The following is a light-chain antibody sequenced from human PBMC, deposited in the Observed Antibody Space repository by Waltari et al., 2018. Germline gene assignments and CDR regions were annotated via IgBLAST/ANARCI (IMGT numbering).Light chain of an antibody. J-gene: IGKJ2*01. CDR1: QSVSSSY. CDR3: QYYGSYT. CDR2: LAS. V-gene: IGKV3-20*01. Sequence: IVLTQSPATLSLSPGERATLSCRASQSVSSSYLAWYQQKPGQAPRLLMYLASSRATGIPDRFSGSGSGTDFTLTISRLEPEDFAVYYCQYYGSYTFGQGTKLAI.